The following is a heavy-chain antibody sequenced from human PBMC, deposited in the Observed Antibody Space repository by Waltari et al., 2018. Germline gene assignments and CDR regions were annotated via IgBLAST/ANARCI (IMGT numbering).Heavy chain of an antibody. V-gene: IGHV1-69-2*01. Sequence: EVQLVQSGAEVKKPGATVKISCKASGYTFTDYYLHWGQQAPGKGLEWMGRVEPEDGETIYAEKFQGRVTITADTSTDTAYMELSSLRSEDTAVYYCEVGARNGAFDYWGQGTLVTVSS. CDR2: VEPEDGET. D-gene: IGHD1-26*01. CDR3: EVGARNGAFDY. J-gene: IGHJ4*02. CDR1: GYTFTDYY.